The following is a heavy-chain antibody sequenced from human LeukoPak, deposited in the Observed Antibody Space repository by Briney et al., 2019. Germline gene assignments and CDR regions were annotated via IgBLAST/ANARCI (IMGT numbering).Heavy chain of an antibody. CDR3: ARDPGSPALRGLNSGSYHGGDYYYYYYMDV. D-gene: IGHD1-26*01. CDR2: ISAYNGNT. V-gene: IGHV1-18*01. J-gene: IGHJ6*03. Sequence: ASVKVSCKASGYTFTSYGISWVRQAPGQGLEWMGWISAYNGNTNYAQKLQGRVTMTTDTSTSTAYMELRSLRSDDTAVYYCARDPGSPALRGLNSGSYHGGDYYYYYYMDVWGKGTTVTVSS. CDR1: GYTFTSYG.